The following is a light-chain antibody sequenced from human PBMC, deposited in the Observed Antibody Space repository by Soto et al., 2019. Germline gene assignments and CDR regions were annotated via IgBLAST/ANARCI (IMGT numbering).Light chain of an antibody. J-gene: IGKJ4*01. CDR3: LQHYTYPPT. CDR1: QGISDY. Sequence: DIQMAQSPPAMSASVGDRVTITCRASQGISDYLAWFQQTPGKVPKRLIYAASILQSGVPSRFSGSGSGTEFTLTISSLQPDDFATYYCLQHYTYPPTFGGGTKVEIK. V-gene: IGKV1-17*03. CDR2: AAS.